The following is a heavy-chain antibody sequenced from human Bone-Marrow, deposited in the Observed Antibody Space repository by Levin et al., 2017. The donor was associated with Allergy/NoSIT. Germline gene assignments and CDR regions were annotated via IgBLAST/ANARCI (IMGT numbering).Heavy chain of an antibody. V-gene: IGHV3-53*01. CDR2: IYSGVST. D-gene: IGHD6-25*01. CDR1: GFSVSNNY. Sequence: GGSLRLSCAVSGFSVSNNYMTWVRQAPGKGLEWVSLIYSGVSTSYADSVRGRFPISRDNAQNSLYLQMNSLRVEDTAVYYGAGGRQRGYWGQGALVTVSS. CDR3: AGGRQRGY. J-gene: IGHJ4*02.